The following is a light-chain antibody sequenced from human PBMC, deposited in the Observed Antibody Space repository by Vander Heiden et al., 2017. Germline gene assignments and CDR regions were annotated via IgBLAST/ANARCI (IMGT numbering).Light chain of an antibody. J-gene: IGLJ1*01. V-gene: IGLV2-14*03. Sequence: QSALTQPASVSGSPGQSITISCTGTSSYIRNYNYVSWYQQHPGKAHNLLIYDVTNRPSGVSDRFSASKSGNTASLTISGLQAEDEADYYCNSYTSSSTLVFGTGTKVTVL. CDR1: SSYIRNYNY. CDR3: NSYTSSSTLV. CDR2: DVT.